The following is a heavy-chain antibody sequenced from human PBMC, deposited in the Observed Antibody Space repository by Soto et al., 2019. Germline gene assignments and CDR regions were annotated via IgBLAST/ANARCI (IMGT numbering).Heavy chain of an antibody. Sequence: QVQLVESGGGLVKPGGSLRLSCAASGFTFNDYYMTWIRQAPGTGLEWVSYISSTGSYTKYADSVKGRFTISRDNAKNSLYPQLDRLRDEDTGIYYCARDPSIRSPPDYWGRGTQVTVSS. D-gene: IGHD3-3*02. CDR1: GFTFNDYY. CDR3: ARDPSIRSPPDY. CDR2: ISSTGSYT. J-gene: IGHJ4*02. V-gene: IGHV3-11*05.